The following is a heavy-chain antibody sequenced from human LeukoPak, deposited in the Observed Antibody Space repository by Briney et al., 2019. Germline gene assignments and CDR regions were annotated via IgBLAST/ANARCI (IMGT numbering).Heavy chain of an antibody. CDR2: INPNSGDT. CDR3: ARDVNGAGYYYGMDV. Sequence: ASVKVSCKASGYTFTGYHMHWVRQAPGQGLEWMGRINPNSGDTNYAQKFQGRVTMTRDTSTSTVYMELSSLRSADTAVYYCARDVNGAGYYYGMDVWGQGTTVTVSS. V-gene: IGHV1-2*06. J-gene: IGHJ6*02. D-gene: IGHD1-26*01. CDR1: GYTFTGYH.